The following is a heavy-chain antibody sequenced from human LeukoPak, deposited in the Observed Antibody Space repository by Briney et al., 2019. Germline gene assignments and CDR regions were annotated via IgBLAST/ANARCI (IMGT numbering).Heavy chain of an antibody. CDR1: GYTFSSYG. J-gene: IGHJ3*02. V-gene: IGHV1-18*01. CDR2: ISVINNANT. D-gene: IGHD2-21*02. CDR3: SREFPFCGADCFSGVFDI. Sequence: ASVKVSCKASGYTFSSYGINWVRQAPGQGLEWMGWISVINNANTRYAQNFQGRLTMTTDTFTTTAYMELRSLRSDDTAVYYCSREFPFCGADCFSGVFDIWGQGTMVTVS.